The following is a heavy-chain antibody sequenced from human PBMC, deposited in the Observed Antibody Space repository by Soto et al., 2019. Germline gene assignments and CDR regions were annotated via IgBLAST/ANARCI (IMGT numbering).Heavy chain of an antibody. CDR1: GLTFSSYG. CDR3: VKRYHSGSYSGRTGGYFDQ. J-gene: IGHJ4*02. Sequence: QVQLVESGGGVVQPGRSLRLSCAASGLTFSSYGMHWVRQAPGKGLEWVAVISYDGSNKYYADSVKGRFSISRDNSENSVYLQMNSLRAEDKAVYYFVKRYHSGSYSGRTGGYFDQWGQGTLVTVSS. CDR2: ISYDGSNK. V-gene: IGHV3-30*18. D-gene: IGHD1-26*01.